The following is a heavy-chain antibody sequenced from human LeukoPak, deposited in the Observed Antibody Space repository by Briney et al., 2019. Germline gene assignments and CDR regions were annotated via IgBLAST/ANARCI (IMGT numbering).Heavy chain of an antibody. CDR3: AKGAGWIQLWFVY. CDR1: GFTFSRYG. J-gene: IGHJ4*02. V-gene: IGHV3-30*18. D-gene: IGHD5-18*01. Sequence: PGYSLRPSLAASGFTFSRYGMLWVGQAPCKKLEWVAVISYDGSNKYYADSVKGRFTISRDNSKNTLYLQMNSLRAEDTAVYYCAKGAGWIQLWFVYWGQGTLVTVSS. CDR2: ISYDGSNK.